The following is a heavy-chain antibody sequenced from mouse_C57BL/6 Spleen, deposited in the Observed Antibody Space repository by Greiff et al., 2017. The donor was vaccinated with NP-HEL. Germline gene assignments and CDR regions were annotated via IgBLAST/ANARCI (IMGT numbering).Heavy chain of an antibody. J-gene: IGHJ3*01. V-gene: IGHV1-69*01. CDR1: GYTFTSYW. D-gene: IGHD2-4*01. CDR2: IDPSDSYT. Sequence: QVQLQQPGAELVMPGASVKLSCKASGYTFTSYWMHWVKQRPGQGLEWTGEIDPSDSYTNYNQKFKGKSTLTVDKSSSTAYMQLSSLTSEDSAVYDCARGGGLRREAWFAYWGQGTLVTVSA. CDR3: ARGGGLRREAWFAY.